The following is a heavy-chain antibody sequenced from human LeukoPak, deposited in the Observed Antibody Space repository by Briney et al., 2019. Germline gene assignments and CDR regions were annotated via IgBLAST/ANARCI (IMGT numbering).Heavy chain of an antibody. D-gene: IGHD6-6*01. Sequence: GGSLRLSCAASGFTFNSYAMSWVRQAPGKGLEWVSAISGSGGSTYYADSVKGRFTISRDNSKNTLYLQMNSLRAEDTAVYYCAKRGSSLVYYFDYWGQGTLVTVSS. CDR1: GFTFNSYA. V-gene: IGHV3-23*01. CDR2: ISGSGGST. CDR3: AKRGSSLVYYFDY. J-gene: IGHJ4*02.